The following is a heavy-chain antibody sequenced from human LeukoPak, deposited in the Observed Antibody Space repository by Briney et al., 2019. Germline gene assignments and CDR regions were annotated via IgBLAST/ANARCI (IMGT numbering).Heavy chain of an antibody. CDR1: GFTFTNYL. V-gene: IGHV1-46*01. CDR2: IAPSVDTT. CDR3: VREESGGYFDY. Sequence: ASVRVSCKSFGFTFTNYLLHWVRQAPGQGLEWVGRIAPSVDTTNYAQKFRGRVTMTRDTSTSTVYMELSSLRSDDTAIYYCVREESGGYFDYWGQGTLVTVSS. D-gene: IGHD2-8*02. J-gene: IGHJ4*02.